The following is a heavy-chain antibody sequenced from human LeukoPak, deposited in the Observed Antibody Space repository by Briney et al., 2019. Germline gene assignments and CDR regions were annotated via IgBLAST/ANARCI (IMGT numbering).Heavy chain of an antibody. D-gene: IGHD3-22*01. CDR1: GGSVSSGSYY. CDR2: IYYSGST. Sequence: SETLSLTCTVSGGSVSSGSYYWSWIRQPPGKGLEWIGYIYYSGSTNYNPSLKSRVTISVDTSKNQFSLKLSSVTAADTAVYYCASARFYYDSSGYYTNWFDPWGQGTLVTVSP. CDR3: ASARFYYDSSGYYTNWFDP. J-gene: IGHJ5*02. V-gene: IGHV4-61*01.